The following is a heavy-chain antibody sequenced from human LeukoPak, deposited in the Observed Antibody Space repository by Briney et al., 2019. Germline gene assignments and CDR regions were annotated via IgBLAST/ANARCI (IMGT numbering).Heavy chain of an antibody. J-gene: IGHJ3*02. Sequence: GASVKVSCKASGYTFTSYDINWVRQATGQGLEWMGWMNPNSGNTGYAQKFQGRVTITRNTSISTAYMELSSLRSEDTAVYYCARVRVPKITIFGVATPRVYVFDIWGQGTMVTVSS. D-gene: IGHD3-3*01. CDR3: ARVRVPKITIFGVATPRVYVFDI. CDR1: GYTFTSYD. V-gene: IGHV1-8*03. CDR2: MNPNSGNT.